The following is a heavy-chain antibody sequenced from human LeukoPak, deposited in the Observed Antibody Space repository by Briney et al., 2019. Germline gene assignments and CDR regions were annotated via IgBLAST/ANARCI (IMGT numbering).Heavy chain of an antibody. Sequence: GGSLRLSCAASGFTFSSYGMHWVRQAPGKGLEWVAVISYDGSNKYYADSVKGRFTISRDNSKNTLYLQMNSLRAEDTAVYYCAKDLRSTVTTLIDYWGQGTLVTVSS. J-gene: IGHJ4*02. D-gene: IGHD4-17*01. CDR2: ISYDGSNK. CDR1: GFTFSSYG. V-gene: IGHV3-30*18. CDR3: AKDLRSTVTTLIDY.